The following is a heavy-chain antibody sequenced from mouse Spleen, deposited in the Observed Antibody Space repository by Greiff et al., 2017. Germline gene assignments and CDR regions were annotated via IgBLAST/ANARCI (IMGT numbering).Heavy chain of an antibody. Sequence: EVKLMESGGGLVQPGGSLSLSCAASGFTFTDYYMSWVRQPPGKALEWLGFIRNKANGYTTEYSASVKGRFTISRDNSQSILYLQMNALRAEDSATYYCASGSNWDYYAMDYWGQGTSVTVSS. J-gene: IGHJ4*01. CDR1: GFTFTDYY. CDR3: ASGSNWDYYAMDY. CDR2: IRNKANGYTT. D-gene: IGHD4-1*02. V-gene: IGHV7-3*01.